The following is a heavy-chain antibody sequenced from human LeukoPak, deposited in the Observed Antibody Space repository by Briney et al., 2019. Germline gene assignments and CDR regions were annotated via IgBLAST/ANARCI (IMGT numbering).Heavy chain of an antibody. CDR1: GGSISSYY. J-gene: IGHJ6*03. Sequence: PSETLSLTCTVSGGSISSYYWSWIRQPAGKGLEWIGRIYTSGSTNYNPSLKSRVTMSVDTSKNQFSLKLSSVTAADTAVYYCARGKSYFYYYYMDVWGKGTTVTISS. D-gene: IGHD3-10*01. CDR2: IYTSGST. CDR3: ARGKSYFYYYYMDV. V-gene: IGHV4-4*07.